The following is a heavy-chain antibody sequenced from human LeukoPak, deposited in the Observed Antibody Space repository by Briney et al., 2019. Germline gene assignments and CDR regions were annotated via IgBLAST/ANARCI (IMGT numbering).Heavy chain of an antibody. CDR3: ARNYYDSSGYYFPDY. D-gene: IGHD3-22*01. CDR1: GSTFSSYA. Sequence: PGGSLRLSCAASGSTFSSYAMSWVRQAPGKGLEWVSAISGSGGSTYYADSVKGRFTISRDNSKNTLYLQMNSLRAEDTAVYYCARNYYDSSGYYFPDYWGQGTLVTVSS. V-gene: IGHV3-23*01. CDR2: ISGSGGST. J-gene: IGHJ4*02.